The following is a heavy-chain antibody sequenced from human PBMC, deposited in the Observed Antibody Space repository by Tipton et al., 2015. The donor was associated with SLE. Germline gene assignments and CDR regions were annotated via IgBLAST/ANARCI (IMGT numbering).Heavy chain of an antibody. CDR3: ARRLIRYFDL. Sequence: TLSLTCTVSGGSITSYYWSWIRQPPGKGLEWIGHIYYSGTTNYNPSLKSRVTISIDTSKNQFSLKLSSVTAADTAVYYCARRLIRYFDLWGRGPLVTVSS. J-gene: IGHJ2*01. D-gene: IGHD3-22*01. CDR1: GGSITSYY. V-gene: IGHV4-59*12. CDR2: IYYSGTT.